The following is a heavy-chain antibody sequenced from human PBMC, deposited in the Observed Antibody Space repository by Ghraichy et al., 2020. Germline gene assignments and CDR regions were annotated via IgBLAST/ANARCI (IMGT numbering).Heavy chain of an antibody. CDR2: ISGSGTNK. Sequence: GGSLRLSCAASGFSFSRYSMNWVRQAPGKGLVWVSYISGSGTNKQYADSVKGRFTISRDNAKDSVYLQMDSLRDEDTAVYYCARGGYSGSPLGWGQGTLVTVSS. CDR1: GFSFSRYS. D-gene: IGHD1-26*01. V-gene: IGHV3-48*02. J-gene: IGHJ4*02. CDR3: ARGGYSGSPLG.